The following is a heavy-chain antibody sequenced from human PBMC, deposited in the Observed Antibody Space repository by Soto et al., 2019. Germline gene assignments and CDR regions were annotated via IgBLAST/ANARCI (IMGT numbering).Heavy chain of an antibody. D-gene: IGHD5-18*01. V-gene: IGHV4-4*02. CDR2: IYHSGST. J-gene: IGHJ6*02. CDR1: GGSISSSNW. CDR3: ARESIYSYYGMDV. Sequence: SETLSLTCAVSGGSISSSNWWSWVRQPPGKGLEWIGEIYHSGSTNYNPSLKSRVTISVDKSKNQFSLKLSSVTAADTAVYYCARESIYSYYGMDVWGQGTTVTVSS.